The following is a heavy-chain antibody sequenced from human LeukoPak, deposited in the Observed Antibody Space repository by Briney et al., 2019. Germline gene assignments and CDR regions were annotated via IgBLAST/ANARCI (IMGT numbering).Heavy chain of an antibody. D-gene: IGHD6-6*01. CDR3: ARAERIAARRNGDFDY. Sequence: ASVTVSFKASGYTFTSYGISWVRQAPGQGLEWMGWISAYNGNTNYAQKLQGRVTMTTDTSTSTAYMELRSLRSDDTAVYYCARAERIAARRNGDFDYWGQGTLVTVSS. V-gene: IGHV1-18*01. CDR1: GYTFTSYG. CDR2: ISAYNGNT. J-gene: IGHJ4*02.